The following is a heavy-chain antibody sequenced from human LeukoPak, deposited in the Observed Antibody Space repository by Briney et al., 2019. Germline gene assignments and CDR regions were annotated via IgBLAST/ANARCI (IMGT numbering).Heavy chain of an antibody. V-gene: IGHV3-53*01. Sequence: GGSLRLSCAASGFTVSSNYMSWVRQAPGKGLEWVSVIYSGGSTYYADSVKGRFTISRDNSKNTLYLQMNSLRAEDTAVYYCAKDRSSGYYYGDPFDYWGQGTLVTVSS. CDR3: AKDRSSGYYYGDPFDY. CDR1: GFTVSSNY. CDR2: IYSGGST. J-gene: IGHJ4*02. D-gene: IGHD3-22*01.